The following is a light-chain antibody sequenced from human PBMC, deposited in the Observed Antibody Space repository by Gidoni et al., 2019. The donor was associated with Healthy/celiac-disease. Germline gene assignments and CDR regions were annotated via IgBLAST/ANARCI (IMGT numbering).Light chain of an antibody. CDR1: SGSIASNY. Sequence: FMLTQPHSVSASPGKTVTISCTGSSGSIASNYVQWYQQRPGSAPTTVIYEDNQRPSGVPDRFSGSIDSSSNSASLTISGLKTEDEADYYCQSYDSSNQGVFGGGTKLTVL. CDR2: EDN. V-gene: IGLV6-57*02. J-gene: IGLJ3*02. CDR3: QSYDSSNQGV.